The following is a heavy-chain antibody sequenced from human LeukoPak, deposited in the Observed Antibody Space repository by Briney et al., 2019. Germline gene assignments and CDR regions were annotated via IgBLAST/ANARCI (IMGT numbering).Heavy chain of an antibody. Sequence: PGRSLRLSCAASGFTFDDYAMHWVRQAPGKGLEWVSGINWNSDNIGYADSVKGRFTISRDNSKNTLYLQMNSLRAEDTAVYYCAIKGPRYSGSYGPWGQGTLVTVSS. CDR1: GFTFDDYA. CDR2: INWNSDNI. J-gene: IGHJ5*02. D-gene: IGHD1-26*01. CDR3: AIKGPRYSGSYGP. V-gene: IGHV3-9*01.